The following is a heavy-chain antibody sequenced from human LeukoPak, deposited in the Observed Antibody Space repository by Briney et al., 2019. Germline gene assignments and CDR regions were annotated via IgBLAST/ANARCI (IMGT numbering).Heavy chain of an antibody. CDR2: IYSGGST. CDR1: GFTVSSNY. CDR3: ARGNYYDSSGYYSEYFQH. V-gene: IGHV3-53*01. D-gene: IGHD3-22*01. J-gene: IGHJ1*01. Sequence: GGSLRLSCAASGFTVSSNYMSWARQAPGKGLEWVSVIYSGGSTYYADSVKGRFTISRDNSKNTLYPQMNSLRAEDTAVYYCARGNYYDSSGYYSEYFQHWGQGTLVTVSS.